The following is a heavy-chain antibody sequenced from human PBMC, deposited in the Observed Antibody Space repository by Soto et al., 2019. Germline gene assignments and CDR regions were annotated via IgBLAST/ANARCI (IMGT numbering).Heavy chain of an antibody. V-gene: IGHV4-59*01. D-gene: IGHD1-26*01. CDR1: GGSISSYY. CDR3: ARDIVVGAAPN. CDR2: IYYSGST. J-gene: IGHJ4*02. Sequence: SETLSLTCTVSGGSISSYYWSWIRQPPGKGLEWIGYIYYSGSTNYNPSLKSRVTISVDTSKNQFSLKLSSVTAADTAVYYCARDIVVGAAPNWGQGTLVTVSS.